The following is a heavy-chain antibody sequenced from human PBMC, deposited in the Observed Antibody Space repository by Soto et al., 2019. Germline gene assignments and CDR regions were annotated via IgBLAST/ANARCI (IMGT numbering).Heavy chain of an antibody. CDR2: INPSGGST. Sequence: ASVKVSCKASGYTFTSYYMHWVRQAPGQGLEWMGIINPSGGSTNYAQKFQGRVTITADKSTSTAYMELSSLRSEDTAVYYCARDPGGDIVVVPAAIRGPYYYGMDVWGQGTTVTVSS. CDR3: ARDPGGDIVVVPAAIRGPYYYGMDV. V-gene: IGHV1-46*01. CDR1: GYTFTSYY. D-gene: IGHD2-2*02. J-gene: IGHJ6*02.